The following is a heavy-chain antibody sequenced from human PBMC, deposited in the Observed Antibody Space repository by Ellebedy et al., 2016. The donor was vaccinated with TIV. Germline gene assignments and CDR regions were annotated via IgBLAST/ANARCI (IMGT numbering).Heavy chain of an antibody. Sequence: GGSLKISCTASGFTFSAFGIHWVRQAPGKGLEWVAHIWYDGSDKYYADSVKGRFTISSDNSKSTLYLQMSSLRGEDTAVYYCARAWIPYGLDVWGHGTTVTVSS. CDR1: GFTFSAFG. D-gene: IGHD5-12*01. V-gene: IGHV3-33*01. J-gene: IGHJ6*02. CDR3: ARAWIPYGLDV. CDR2: IWYDGSDK.